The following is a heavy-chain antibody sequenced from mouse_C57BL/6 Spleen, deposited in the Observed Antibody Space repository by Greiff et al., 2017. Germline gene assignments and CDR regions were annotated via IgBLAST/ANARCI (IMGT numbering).Heavy chain of an antibody. CDR1: GYTFTDYE. CDR3: TRERGYDGYFDV. V-gene: IGHV1-15*01. CDR2: IDPETGGT. D-gene: IGHD2-2*01. J-gene: IGHJ1*03. Sequence: VQLQESGAELVRPGASVTLSCKASGYTFTDYEMHWVKQTPVHGLEWIGAIDPETGGTAYNQKFKGKAILTADKSSSTAYMELRSLTSEDSAVYYCTRERGYDGYFDVWGTGTTVTVSS.